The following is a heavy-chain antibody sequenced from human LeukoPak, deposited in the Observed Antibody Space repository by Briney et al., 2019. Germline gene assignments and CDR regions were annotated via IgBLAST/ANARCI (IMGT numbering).Heavy chain of an antibody. V-gene: IGHV3-30*18. CDR2: ISYDGSNK. CDR3: AKDLGYCSSTSCYNKKRDYYYYYYGMDV. CDR1: GFTFSSYG. Sequence: GGSLRLSCAASGFTFSSYGMHWVRQAPGKGLEWVAVISYDGSNKYYADSVKGRFTISRDNSKNTLYLQMNSLRAEDTAVYYCAKDLGYCSSTSCYNKKRDYYYYYYGMDVWGQGTTVTVSS. J-gene: IGHJ6*02. D-gene: IGHD2-2*02.